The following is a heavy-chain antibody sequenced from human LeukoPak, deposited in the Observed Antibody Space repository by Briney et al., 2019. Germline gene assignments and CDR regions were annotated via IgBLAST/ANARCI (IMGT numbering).Heavy chain of an antibody. J-gene: IGHJ4*02. D-gene: IGHD3-10*01. Sequence: GGSLRLSCAASGFTFSSYWMHWVRQAPGKGLEWVAVIWYDGSNKYYADSVKGRFTISRDNSKNTLYLQMNSLRAEDTAVYYCARDQYYYGSGSSYYFDYWGQGTLVTVSS. V-gene: IGHV3-33*08. CDR2: IWYDGSNK. CDR1: GFTFSSYW. CDR3: ARDQYYYGSGSSYYFDY.